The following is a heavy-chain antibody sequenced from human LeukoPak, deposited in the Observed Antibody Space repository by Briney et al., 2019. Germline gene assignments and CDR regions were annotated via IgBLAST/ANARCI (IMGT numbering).Heavy chain of an antibody. J-gene: IGHJ4*02. CDR3: ARAKKYSSGWYYFDY. CDR2: INPNSDGT. Sequence: ASVKVSCTASGYTFTGYYMHWVRQAPGQGLEWMGWINPNSDGTNYAQKFQGRVTMTRDTSISAAYMELSRLRSDDTAVYYCARAKKYSSGWYYFDYWGQGTLVTVSP. D-gene: IGHD6-19*01. V-gene: IGHV1-2*02. CDR1: GYTFTGYY.